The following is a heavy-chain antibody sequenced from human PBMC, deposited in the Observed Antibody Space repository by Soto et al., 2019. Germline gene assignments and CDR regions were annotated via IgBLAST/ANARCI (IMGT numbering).Heavy chain of an antibody. Sequence: EVQLVESGGGXXXXXXSLRLSCAASGFTFSSYSMNWVRQAPGKGLEWVSYISSSSSTIYYADSVKGRFTISRDNAKNSLYLRMNSLRDEDTAVYYCATTLDVWGQGTTVTVSS. J-gene: IGHJ6*02. CDR3: ATTLDV. CDR1: GFTFSSYS. CDR2: ISSSSSTI. V-gene: IGHV3-48*02.